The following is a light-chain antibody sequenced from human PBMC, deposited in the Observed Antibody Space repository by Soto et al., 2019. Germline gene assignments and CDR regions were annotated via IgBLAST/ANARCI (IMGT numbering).Light chain of an antibody. CDR2: EVS. V-gene: IGLV2-14*02. Sequence: QSVLTQPASVSGSPGQSITISCTGTGSDVGSQNLVSWYQQHPGKAPKLMIYEVSDRPSGVSHRFSGSKSGNTASLTISGLQAEDEADYYCSSYTTSTTYVFGTGTKLTVL. CDR1: GSDVGSQNL. CDR3: SSYTTSTTYV. J-gene: IGLJ1*01.